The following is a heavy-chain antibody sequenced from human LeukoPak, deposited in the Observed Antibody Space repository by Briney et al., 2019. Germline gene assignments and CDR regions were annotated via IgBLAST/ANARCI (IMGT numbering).Heavy chain of an antibody. CDR2: ISSSSTII. V-gene: IGHV3-48*03. J-gene: IGHJ3*02. D-gene: IGHD3-16*01. Sequence: PGGSLRLSCAASGFTFSSYELYWVRQAPGKGLEWISYISSSSTIIKYADSVRGRFTISRDDARESLYLQMSSLRADDTAIYYCGASRQYVGAFDIWGQGTLGTVSS. CDR3: GASRQYVGAFDI. CDR1: GFTFSSYE.